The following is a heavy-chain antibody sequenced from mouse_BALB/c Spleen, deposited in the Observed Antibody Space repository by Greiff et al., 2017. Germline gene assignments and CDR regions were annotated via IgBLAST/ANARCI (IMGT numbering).Heavy chain of an antibody. CDR1: GFTFNTYA. CDR2: IRSKSNNYAT. Sequence: DVMLVESGGGLVQPKGSLKLSCAASGFTFNTYAMNWVRQAPGKGVEWVARIRSKSNNYATYYADSVKDRFTISRDDSQSMLYLQMNNLKTEDTAMYYCVTVYYGNSFAYWGQGTLVTVSA. CDR3: VTVYYGNSFAY. V-gene: IGHV10-1*02. D-gene: IGHD2-1*01. J-gene: IGHJ3*01.